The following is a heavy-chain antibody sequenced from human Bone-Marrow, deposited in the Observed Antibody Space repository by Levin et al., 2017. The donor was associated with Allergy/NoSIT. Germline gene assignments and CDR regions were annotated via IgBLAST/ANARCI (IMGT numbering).Heavy chain of an antibody. CDR1: GFSFSDYG. CDR2: ISYDGGTT. V-gene: IGHV3-30*14. Sequence: GESLKISCAASGFSFSDYGFNWVRQAPGKGLEWVAIISYDGGTTFYADSVKGRFTISRDDSTNNLYLEMSTLRPEDTAIYYCSREGPGIATAGGVDYWGQGTLVTVSS. J-gene: IGHJ4*02. D-gene: IGHD6-13*01. CDR3: SREGPGIATAGGVDY.